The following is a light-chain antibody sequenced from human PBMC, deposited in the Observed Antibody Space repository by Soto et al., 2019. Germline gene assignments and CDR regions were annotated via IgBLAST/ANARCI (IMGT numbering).Light chain of an antibody. CDR1: SSDIGSNP. V-gene: IGLV1-44*01. Sequence: QSVLTQPPSASGTPRQRVTISCSGSSSDIGSNPVTWYQQLPGTAPKLLIYSDNQRPSWVPDRFSGSKSGTSASLAISGLQSEDEAYYYCAALDDSLNGWVFGGGTKLTVL. CDR3: AALDDSLNGWV. CDR2: SDN. J-gene: IGLJ3*02.